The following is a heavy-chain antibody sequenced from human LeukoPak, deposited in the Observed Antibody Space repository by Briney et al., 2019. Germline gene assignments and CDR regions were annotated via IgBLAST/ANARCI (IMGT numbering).Heavy chain of an antibody. D-gene: IGHD3-3*01. CDR1: GASISSVAYY. CDR2: IHNTGST. Sequence: PSETLSLTCTVSGASISSVAYYWGWIRQPPGKGLEWIATIHNTGSTYYNPSLKSRITISIDASRNQISLELNSVTAADTAIYYCAKSHLGVPHDYWGQGTLVTVSS. CDR3: AKSHLGVPHDY. J-gene: IGHJ4*02. V-gene: IGHV4-39*01.